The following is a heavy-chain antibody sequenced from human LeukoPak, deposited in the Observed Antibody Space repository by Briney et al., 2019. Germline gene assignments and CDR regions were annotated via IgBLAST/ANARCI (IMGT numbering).Heavy chain of an antibody. Sequence: GGSLRLSCAASGFTFGSYSMNWVRQAPGKGLEWVSFISSGSSYKYYADPVKGRFTISRDNAKNSLYLQMNSLRAEDTAVYYCARKLEQWLVAPGDYWGQGTLVTVSS. CDR1: GFTFGSYS. CDR3: ARKLEQWLVAPGDY. CDR2: ISSGSSYK. V-gene: IGHV3-21*01. J-gene: IGHJ4*02. D-gene: IGHD6-19*01.